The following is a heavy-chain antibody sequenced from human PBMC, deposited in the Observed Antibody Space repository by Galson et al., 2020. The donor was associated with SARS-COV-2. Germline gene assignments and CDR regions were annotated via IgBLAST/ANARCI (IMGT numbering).Heavy chain of an antibody. CDR3: ARRTEYGSGSYYKSYYYYYGMDG. J-gene: IGHJ6*02. V-gene: IGHV3-66*04. CDR2: IYSGGST. Sequence: TGGSLRLSCAASGFTVSSNYMSWVRQAPGKGLEWVSVIYSGGSTYYADSVKGRFTISRDNSKNTLYLQMNSLRAEDTAVYYCARRTEYGSGSYYKSYYYYYGMDGWGQGTTVTVSS. CDR1: GFTVSSNY. D-gene: IGHD3-10*01.